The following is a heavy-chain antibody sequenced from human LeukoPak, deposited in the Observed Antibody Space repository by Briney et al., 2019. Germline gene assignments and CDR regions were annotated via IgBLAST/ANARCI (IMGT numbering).Heavy chain of an antibody. CDR1: GYTFTGYY. D-gene: IGHD3-3*01. Sequence: ASVKVSCRASGYTFTGYYMHWVRQDPGQGLEWMGWINPNSGGTNYAQKFQGRVTMTRDASISTAYMELSRLRSDDTAVYYCARLDFWSRDDYWGQGTLVTVSS. CDR3: ARLDFWSRDDY. V-gene: IGHV1-2*02. J-gene: IGHJ4*02. CDR2: INPNSGGT.